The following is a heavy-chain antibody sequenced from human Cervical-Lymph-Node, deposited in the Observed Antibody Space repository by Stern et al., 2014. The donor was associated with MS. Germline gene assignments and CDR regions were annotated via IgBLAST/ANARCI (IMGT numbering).Heavy chain of an antibody. D-gene: IGHD2-15*01. CDR3: AREARSGGSHAFDI. CDR1: GFTFSSYS. CDR2: ISSSSSYI. Sequence: EVQLVESGGGLVKPGGSLRLSCAASGFTFSSYSMNWVRQAPGKGLAWVSSISSSSSYIYYADSVKGRFTISRDNAKNSLYLQMNSLRAEDTAVYYCAREARSGGSHAFDIWGQGTMVTVSS. J-gene: IGHJ3*02. V-gene: IGHV3-21*01.